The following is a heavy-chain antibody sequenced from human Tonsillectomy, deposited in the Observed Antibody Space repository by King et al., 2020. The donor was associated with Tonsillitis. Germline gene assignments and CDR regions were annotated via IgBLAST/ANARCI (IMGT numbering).Heavy chain of an antibody. CDR2: ISKDGTNK. V-gene: IGHV3-30-3*01. J-gene: IGHJ4*02. CDR3: ARAPPTVGLDY. Sequence: VQLVESGGGVVQPGRSLRLSCEASGFTFSSYTMHWVRQAPGKGLEWVSVISKDGTNKYYAETVKGRLTSSRDNSKKTLYLEINSVRGDDTAVYYCARAPPTVGLDYWGQGALVTVSS. CDR1: GFTFSSYT. D-gene: IGHD4-23*01.